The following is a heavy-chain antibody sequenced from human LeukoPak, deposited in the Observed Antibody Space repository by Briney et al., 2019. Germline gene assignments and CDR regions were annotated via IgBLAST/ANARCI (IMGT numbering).Heavy chain of an antibody. CDR1: GGTFSSYA. D-gene: IGHD6-19*01. Sequence: EASVKVSCKASGGTFSSYAISWVRPAPGQGLEWMGGIIPIFGTANYAQKFQGRVTITADESTSTAYMELSSLRSEDTAVYYCARAFGSGWFVDYWGQGTLVTVSS. V-gene: IGHV1-69*01. CDR3: ARAFGSGWFVDY. CDR2: IIPIFGTA. J-gene: IGHJ4*02.